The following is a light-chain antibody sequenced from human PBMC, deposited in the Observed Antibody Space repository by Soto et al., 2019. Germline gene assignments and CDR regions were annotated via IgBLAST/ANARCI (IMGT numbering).Light chain of an antibody. CDR3: NSPTISNTRV. Sequence: QAVRTQPASVSVSAGQSAAIFCTATSSDVGAYNHVSWYQHHPGKAPKLMIYDVSNRPSGVSNRFSGSKFGYTASLTISGLLAEDEADYYCNSPTISNTRVFGTGTKVTV. CDR1: SSDVGAYNH. CDR2: DVS. J-gene: IGLJ1*01. V-gene: IGLV2-14*01.